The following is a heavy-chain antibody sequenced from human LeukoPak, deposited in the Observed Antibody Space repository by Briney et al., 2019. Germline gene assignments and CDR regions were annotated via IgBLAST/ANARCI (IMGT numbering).Heavy chain of an antibody. D-gene: IGHD6-6*01. J-gene: IGHJ6*03. Sequence: SETLSLTCTVSGGSISSGSYYWSWIRQPAGKGLEWIGRIYTSGSTNYNPSLKSRVTISIDTSKNQFSLKLSSVTAADTAVYYCAREGRYSSSPASYYYYYMDVWGRGTTVTVSS. CDR1: GGSISSGSYY. CDR2: IYTSGST. V-gene: IGHV4-61*02. CDR3: AREGRYSSSPASYYYYYMDV.